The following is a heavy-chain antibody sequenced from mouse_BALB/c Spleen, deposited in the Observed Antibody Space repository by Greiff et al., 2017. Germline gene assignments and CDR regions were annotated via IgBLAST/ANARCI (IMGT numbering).Heavy chain of an antibody. V-gene: IGHV1-7*01. CDR1: GYTFTSYW. CDR2: INPSTGYT. CDR3: AREYDYDFAY. D-gene: IGHD2-4*01. Sequence: QVQLQQSGAELAKPGASVKMSCKASGYTFTSYWMHWVKQRPGQGLEWIGYINPSTGYTEYNQKFKDKATLTADKSSSTAYMQLSSLTSEDSAVYYCAREYDYDFAYWGQGTLVTVSA. J-gene: IGHJ3*01.